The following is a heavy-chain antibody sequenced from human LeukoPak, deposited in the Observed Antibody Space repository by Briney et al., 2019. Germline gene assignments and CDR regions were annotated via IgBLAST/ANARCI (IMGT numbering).Heavy chain of an antibody. D-gene: IGHD3-22*01. CDR3: VKGLGSSGYYDY. Sequence: PGGSLRLSCAASGFTFSSYSMNWVRQAPGKGLEWVSSISSSSSYIYYADSVKGRFTISRDNAKNSLYLQMNSLRAEDTAVYYCVKGLGSSGYYDYWGQGTLVTVSS. CDR1: GFTFSSYS. V-gene: IGHV3-21*04. CDR2: ISSSSSYI. J-gene: IGHJ4*02.